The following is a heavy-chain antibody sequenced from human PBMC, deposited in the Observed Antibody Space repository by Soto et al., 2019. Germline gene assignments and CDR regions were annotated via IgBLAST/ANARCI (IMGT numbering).Heavy chain of an antibody. V-gene: IGHV4-30-2*01. CDR1: GDTISTGGYS. CDR3: ARETYGDSVVYFDP. CDR2: TYHSGNP. J-gene: IGHJ5*02. D-gene: IGHD4-17*01. Sequence: QLQLQESGSRLVKSSETLSLTCAVSGDTISTGGYSWAWIRQPPGKPLEWIGHTYHSGNPYYNPSLKRPVPSALDRSPHPSSLKLRSLTAAATDVHYCARETYGDSVVYFDPWGQGPLVTVSS.